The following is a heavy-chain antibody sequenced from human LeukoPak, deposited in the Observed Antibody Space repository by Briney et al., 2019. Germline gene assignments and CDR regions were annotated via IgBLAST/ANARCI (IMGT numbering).Heavy chain of an antibody. D-gene: IGHD6-19*01. CDR1: GGSISSSPYY. Sequence: SETLSLTCTVSGGSISSSPYYWGWIRQPPGKGPEWIGNIYYSGSAYYNPSLKTRVTISVDTSKNQFSLKLTSVTAADTAVYYCARHASVDGNWPRPLDYWGQGSPVTVSS. CDR3: ARHASVDGNWPRPLDY. CDR2: IYYSGSA. V-gene: IGHV4-39*01. J-gene: IGHJ4*02.